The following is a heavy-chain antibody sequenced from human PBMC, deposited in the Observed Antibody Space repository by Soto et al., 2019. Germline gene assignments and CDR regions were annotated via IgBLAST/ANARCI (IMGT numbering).Heavy chain of an antibody. Sequence: QVQLQESGPGLVKPSGTLSLTCAVSGGSISSSNWWSWVRQPPGKGLEWIGEIYHSVSTNYHPSPKSLVTISVDKSKNQFALKLSSVTAADTAVYYCARGTGYYYGSGSYYWGQGTLVTVSS. CDR2: IYHSVST. V-gene: IGHV4-4*02. CDR1: GGSISSSNW. J-gene: IGHJ4*02. CDR3: ARGTGYYYGSGSYY. D-gene: IGHD3-10*01.